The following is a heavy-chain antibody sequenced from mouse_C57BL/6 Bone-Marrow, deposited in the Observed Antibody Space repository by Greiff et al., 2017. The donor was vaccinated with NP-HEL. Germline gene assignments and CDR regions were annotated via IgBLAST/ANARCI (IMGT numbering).Heavy chain of an antibody. CDR1: GYTFTSYW. CDR3: ARAVVGSYWYFDV. CDR2: IDPSDSET. V-gene: IGHV1-52*01. D-gene: IGHD1-1*01. J-gene: IGHJ1*03. Sequence: VQLQQPGAELVRPGSSVKLSCKASGYTFTSYWMHWVKQRPIQGLEWIGNIDPSDSETHYNQKFKDKATLTVDKSSSTAYMQLSSLTSEDSAVYYCARAVVGSYWYFDVWGTGTTVTVSS.